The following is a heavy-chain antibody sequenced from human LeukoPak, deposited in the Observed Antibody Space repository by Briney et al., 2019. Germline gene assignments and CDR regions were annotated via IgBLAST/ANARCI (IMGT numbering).Heavy chain of an antibody. CDR3: ARVGDWFDP. V-gene: IGHV4-59*01. CDR1: GGSISSYY. CDR2: IYYSGST. J-gene: IGHJ5*02. Sequence: SETLSLTCTVSGGSISSYYWSWIRQPPGKGLEWIGYIYYSGSTNYNPSLKRRVTISVDTSKNQFSLKLSSVTAADTAVYYCARVGDWFDPWGQGTLVTVSS. D-gene: IGHD2-15*01.